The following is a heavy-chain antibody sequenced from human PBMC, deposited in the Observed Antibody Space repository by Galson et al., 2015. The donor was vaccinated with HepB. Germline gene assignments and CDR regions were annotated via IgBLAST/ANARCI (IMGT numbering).Heavy chain of an antibody. J-gene: IGHJ4*02. Sequence: SLRLSCAASGFTFSSYAMSWVRQAPGKGLEWVSAISGSGGSTYYADSVKGRFTISRDNSKNTLYLQMNSLRAEDTAVYYCANGGLYYYDSSGYYLPYFDYWGQGTQVTVSS. V-gene: IGHV3-23*01. CDR2: ISGSGGST. CDR1: GFTFSSYA. D-gene: IGHD3-22*01. CDR3: ANGGLYYYDSSGYYLPYFDY.